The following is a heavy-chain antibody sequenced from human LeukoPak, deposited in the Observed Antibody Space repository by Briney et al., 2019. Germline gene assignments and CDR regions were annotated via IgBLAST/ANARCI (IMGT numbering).Heavy chain of an antibody. J-gene: IGHJ4*02. V-gene: IGHV3-30*04. CDR1: GFTFSSYA. D-gene: IGHD3-22*01. CDR2: ISYDGSNK. Sequence: LSGRSLRLSCAASGFTFSSYAMHWVRQAPGKGLEWVAVISYDGSNKYYADSVKGRFTISRDNSKNTLYLQMNSLRAEDTAVYYCAKDGSSGYYPFDYWGQGTLVTVSS. CDR3: AKDGSSGYYPFDY.